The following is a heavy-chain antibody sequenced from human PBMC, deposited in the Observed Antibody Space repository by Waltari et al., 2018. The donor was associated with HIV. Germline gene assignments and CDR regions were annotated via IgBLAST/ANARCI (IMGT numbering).Heavy chain of an antibody. CDR3: AILIAAAGDFDY. V-gene: IGHV3-23*04. CDR1: GFALRSLV. J-gene: IGHJ4*01. Sequence: EVQLVESGGGLVQPGGSLRLSCAASGFALRSLVMSWVRQAPGKGLEWVSTISGSDGNTYYPDSVQGRFTISRDNSKNTLFLQLNSLRAEDTAVYYCAILIAAAGDFDYWGHGTLVTVSS. CDR2: ISGSDGNT. D-gene: IGHD6-13*01.